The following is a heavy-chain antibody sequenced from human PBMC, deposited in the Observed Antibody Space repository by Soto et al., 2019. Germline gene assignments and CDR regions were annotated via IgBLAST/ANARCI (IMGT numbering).Heavy chain of an antibody. V-gene: IGHV3-21*01. J-gene: IGHJ6*02. Sequence: GGSLRLSCAASGFTFSSYSMNWVRQAPGKGLEWVSSISSSSSYIYYEATVKGRFTISRDNAKNSFYLQMNSLRAEDTAVYYCARYLAFEYSSAYYYYGMDVWGQGTTVTVSS. CDR2: ISSSSSYI. D-gene: IGHD6-6*01. CDR1: GFTFSSYS. CDR3: ARYLAFEYSSAYYYYGMDV.